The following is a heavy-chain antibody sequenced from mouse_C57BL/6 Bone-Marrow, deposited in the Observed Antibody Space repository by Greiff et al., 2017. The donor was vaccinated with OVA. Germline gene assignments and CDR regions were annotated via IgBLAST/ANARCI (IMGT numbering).Heavy chain of an antibody. CDR3: ARDSYGYGEDYAMDY. CDR1: GFTFSGFY. J-gene: IGHJ4*01. CDR2: ISNSGNDYTT. Sequence: EVQRVESGGGLVQPGRSLRLSCATSGFTFSGFYMEWVRQAPGKGLEWIAAISNSGNDYTTAYSAYVKGRFIVTRDTAQSIIYLQMNDLRAEDTAIYYCARDSYGYGEDYAMDYWGQGTSVTVSS. V-gene: IGHV7-1*01. D-gene: IGHD2-2*01.